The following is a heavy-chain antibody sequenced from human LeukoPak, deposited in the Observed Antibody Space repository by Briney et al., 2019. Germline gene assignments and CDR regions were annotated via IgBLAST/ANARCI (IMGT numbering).Heavy chain of an antibody. CDR2: IDPDGGGT. Sequence: GASVKVSCKASGYTFTDYYMHWVRQAPGQGLEWMGWIDPDGGGTNYAQMFQGRVTMTRDTSISTAYMELSSLRSDDTAIYSCARVSGRSGPFEYWGQGTLVTVSS. CDR1: GYTFTDYY. D-gene: IGHD3-3*01. CDR3: ARVSGRSGPFEY. J-gene: IGHJ4*02. V-gene: IGHV1-2*02.